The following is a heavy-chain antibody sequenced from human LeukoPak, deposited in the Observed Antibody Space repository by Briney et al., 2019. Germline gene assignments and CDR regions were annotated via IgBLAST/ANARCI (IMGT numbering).Heavy chain of an antibody. CDR2: INHSGST. V-gene: IGHV4-34*01. CDR1: GGSFSGYY. CDR3: AGGYSYGYEEAFDI. J-gene: IGHJ3*02. Sequence: SETLSLTCAVYGGSFSGYYWSWIRQPPGKGLEWIGEINHSGSTNYNPSLKSRVTISVDTSKNQFSLKLSSVTAADTAVYYCAGGYSYGYEEAFDIWGQGTWSPSLQ. D-gene: IGHD5-18*01.